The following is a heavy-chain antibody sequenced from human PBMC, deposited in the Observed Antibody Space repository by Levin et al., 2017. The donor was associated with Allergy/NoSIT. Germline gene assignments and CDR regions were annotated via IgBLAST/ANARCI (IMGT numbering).Heavy chain of an antibody. V-gene: IGHV3-72*01. CDR1: GLTFSDHY. D-gene: IGHD6-13*01. CDR3: SKLAYWYFDL. CDR2: IRNKANSDTT. J-gene: IGHJ2*01. Sequence: GESLKISCAASGLTFSDHYMDWVRQAPGKGLEWVGRIRNKANSDTTEYAASVKGRFTISRDDSKNSLYLQMNSLKTEDTAVYYCSKLAYWYFDLWGRGTLVTVSS.